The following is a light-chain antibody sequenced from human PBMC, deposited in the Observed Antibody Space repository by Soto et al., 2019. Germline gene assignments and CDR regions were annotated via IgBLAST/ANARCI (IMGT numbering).Light chain of an antibody. V-gene: IGLV1-47*01. CDR3: AAWDDTLGGVL. J-gene: IGLJ2*01. Sequence: QSVMTQPPSASGTPGQRVTISCSGSSSNIGSNPVYWFQHLPGTAPTLLIYANNQRPSGVPDRFSGSKSGTSASLDISGLRSEDEADYYCAAWDDTLGGVLFGGGTQLTVL. CDR1: SSNIGSNP. CDR2: ANN.